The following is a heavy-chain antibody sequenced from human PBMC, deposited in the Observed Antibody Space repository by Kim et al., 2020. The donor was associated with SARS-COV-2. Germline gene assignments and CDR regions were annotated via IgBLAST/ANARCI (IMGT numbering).Heavy chain of an antibody. J-gene: IGHJ6*02. CDR2: INHSGST. CDR1: GGSFSGYY. Sequence: SETLSLTCAVYGGSFSGYYWSWIRQPPGKGLEWIGEINHSGSTNYNPSLKSRVTISVDTSKNQFSLKLSSVTAADTAVYYCARARAPAFAYAYGYHQKYCYYGMDVWGQGTTVTVSS. CDR3: ARARAPAFAYAYGYHQKYCYYGMDV. V-gene: IGHV4-34*01. D-gene: IGHD5-18*01.